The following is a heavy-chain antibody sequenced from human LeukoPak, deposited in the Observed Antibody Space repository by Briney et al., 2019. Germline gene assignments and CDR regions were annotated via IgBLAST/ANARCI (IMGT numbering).Heavy chain of an antibody. CDR1: GYTFTGYY. Sequence: ASVKVSCKASGYTFTGYYMHWVRQAPGQGLEWMGWINPNSGGTNYAQKFQGRVTMTRDTSISTAYMELSRLRSDDTAVYYCARXXRYYDFWSGPGNWFDPWGQGTLVTVSS. CDR3: ARXXRYYDFWSGPGNWFDP. D-gene: IGHD3-3*01. J-gene: IGHJ5*02. V-gene: IGHV1-2*02. CDR2: INPNSGGT.